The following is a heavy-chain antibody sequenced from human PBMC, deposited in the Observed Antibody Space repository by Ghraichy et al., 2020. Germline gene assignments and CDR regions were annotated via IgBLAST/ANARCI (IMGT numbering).Heavy chain of an antibody. CDR1: GFTFSSYA. CDR2: ISGSGGST. Sequence: GGSLRLSCAASGFTFSSYAMSWVRQAPGKGLEWVSAISGSGGSTYYADSVKGRFTISRDNSKNTLYLQMNSLRAEDTAVYYCAKARVQLWLRYGTRGYGMDVWGQGTTVTVSS. D-gene: IGHD5-18*01. CDR3: AKARVQLWLRYGTRGYGMDV. V-gene: IGHV3-23*01. J-gene: IGHJ6*02.